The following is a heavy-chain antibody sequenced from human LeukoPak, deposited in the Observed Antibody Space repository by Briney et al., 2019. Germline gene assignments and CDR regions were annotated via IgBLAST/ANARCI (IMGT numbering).Heavy chain of an antibody. D-gene: IGHD6-19*01. CDR1: GYTFTSYG. CDR2: ISAYNGNT. J-gene: IGHJ4*02. Sequence: ASVKVSCKASGYTFTSYGISWVRQAPGQGLEWMGWISAYNGNTNYAQKLRGRVTMTTDTSTSTAYMELRSLRSDDTAVYYCARDLNSGWLGRGFDYWGQGTLVTVSS. CDR3: ARDLNSGWLGRGFDY. V-gene: IGHV1-18*01.